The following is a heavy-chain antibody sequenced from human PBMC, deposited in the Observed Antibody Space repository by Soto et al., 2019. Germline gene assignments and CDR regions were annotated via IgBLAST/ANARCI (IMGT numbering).Heavy chain of an antibody. V-gene: IGHV5-51*01. CDR1: GYSFTSYW. D-gene: IGHD2-8*01. J-gene: IGHJ6*02. CDR2: IYPGDSDT. Sequence: PGESLKISCKGSGYSFTSYWIGWVRQMPGKGLEWMGIIYPGDSDTRYSPSFQGQVTISADKSISTAYLQWSSLRSDDTAVYYCARDPYHVLMVNAPNLYGMDVWGQGTTVTVSS. CDR3: ARDPYHVLMVNAPNLYGMDV.